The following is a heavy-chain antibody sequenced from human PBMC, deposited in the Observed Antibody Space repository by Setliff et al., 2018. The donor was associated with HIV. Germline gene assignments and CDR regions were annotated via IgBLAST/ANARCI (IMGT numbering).Heavy chain of an antibody. D-gene: IGHD3-22*01. Sequence: SETLSLTCTVSGGSISSLYWTWIRQAPGKGLEWIGYIYHSGRTNCNPSLKSRVTISLETSKNQFSLKLRSVTAADTAVYYCAREGGYYDSSGYPVGWFDPWGQGTLVTVSS. J-gene: IGHJ5*02. CDR2: IYHSGRT. V-gene: IGHV4-59*11. CDR3: AREGGYYDSSGYPVGWFDP. CDR1: GGSISSLY.